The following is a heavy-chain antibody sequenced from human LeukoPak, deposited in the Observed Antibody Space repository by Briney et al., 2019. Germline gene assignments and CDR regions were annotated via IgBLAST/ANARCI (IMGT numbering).Heavy chain of an antibody. V-gene: IGHV3-43D*03. J-gene: IGHJ4*02. CDR3: AKDYSSGWSGPFDY. D-gene: IGHD6-19*01. CDR2: ISWDGGST. Sequence: GGSLRLSCAASGFTFDDYAMHWVRQAPGKGLEWVSLISWDGGSTYYADSVKGRFTISRDNSKNSLYLQMNSLRAEDTALYYCAKDYSSGWSGPFDYWGQGTLVTVSS. CDR1: GFTFDDYA.